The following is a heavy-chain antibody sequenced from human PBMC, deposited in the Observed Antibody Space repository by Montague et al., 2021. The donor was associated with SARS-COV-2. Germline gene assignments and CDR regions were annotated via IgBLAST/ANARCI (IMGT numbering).Heavy chain of an antibody. V-gene: IGHV4-61*02. CDR1: GGFISSGSYY. J-gene: IGHJ6*02. CDR3: ARDRVTIFGVVTGYGMDV. Sequence: TLSLTCTVSGGFISSGSYYWSWIRQPAGKGLEWIGRIYTSGSTNYNPSLKSRVTISVDTSKNQFSLKLSSVTAADTAVYYCARDRVTIFGVVTGYGMDVWGQGTTVTVSS. CDR2: IYTSGST. D-gene: IGHD3-3*01.